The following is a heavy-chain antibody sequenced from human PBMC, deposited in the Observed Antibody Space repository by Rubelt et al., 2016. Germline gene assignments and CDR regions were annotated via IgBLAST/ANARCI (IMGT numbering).Heavy chain of an antibody. V-gene: IGHV4-59*08. CDR3: ATAPRGKAYFDF. CDR2: IYYTGST. Sequence: QVQLQESGPGLVKPSETLSLTCTVSGGSISSYYWSWIRQPPGKGLEWIGYIYYTGSTNYNPSLKSRVTISVDTSKNQFSLMLSAVTAAYTAVYYCATAPRGKAYFDFWARGTLVTVSS. J-gene: IGHJ2*01. D-gene: IGHD2-15*01. CDR1: GGSISSYY.